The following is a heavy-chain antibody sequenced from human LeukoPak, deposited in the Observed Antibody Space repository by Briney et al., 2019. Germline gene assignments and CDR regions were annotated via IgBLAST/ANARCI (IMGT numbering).Heavy chain of an antibody. CDR1: GFTFNNYA. CDR3: ARDGSSGWYSDY. J-gene: IGHJ4*02. D-gene: IGHD6-19*01. CDR2: IYWNGGST. Sequence: GGSLRLSCAASGFTFNNYAMNWVRQAPGKGLEWVSGIYWNGGSTGYADSVKGRFTISRDNAKKSLYLQMNSLRAEDTALYHCARDGSSGWYSDYWGQGTLVTVSS. V-gene: IGHV3-20*01.